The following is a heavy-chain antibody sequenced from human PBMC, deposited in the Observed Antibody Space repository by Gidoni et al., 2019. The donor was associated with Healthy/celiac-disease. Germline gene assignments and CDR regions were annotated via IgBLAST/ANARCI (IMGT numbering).Heavy chain of an antibody. V-gene: IGHV3-21*01. CDR2: ISSSSSYI. J-gene: IGHJ2*01. CDR3: ARFSSNWYVNFDL. D-gene: IGHD6-13*01. CDR1: GFTFSSYS. Sequence: EVQLVESGGGLVKPVASLRLSCAASGFTFSSYSMNWVRQAPGKGLEWVSYISSSSSYIFYADSVKGRFTISRDNAKNSLYLQMNSLRAEDTAVYYCARFSSNWYVNFDLWGRGTLVTVSS.